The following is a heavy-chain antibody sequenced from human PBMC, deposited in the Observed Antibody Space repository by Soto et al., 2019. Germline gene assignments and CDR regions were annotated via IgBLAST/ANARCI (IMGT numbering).Heavy chain of an antibody. CDR1: GFSLSTSGVG. J-gene: IGHJ4*02. CDR3: VHRPRYSNYVDS. D-gene: IGHD4-4*01. Sequence: QITLKESGPTLVNPTQTLTLTCTFSGFSLSTSGVGVGWIRQPPGKALEWLALIYWNDDKRYSPSLKSRLTITKDTSKNQVVLTMTNMDPVDTATYNCVHRPRYSNYVDSWGQGTLVTVSS. CDR2: IYWNDDK. V-gene: IGHV2-5*01.